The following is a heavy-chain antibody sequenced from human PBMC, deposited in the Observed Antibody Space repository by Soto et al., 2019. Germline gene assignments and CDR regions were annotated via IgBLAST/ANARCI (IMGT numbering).Heavy chain of an antibody. CDR2: INHSGST. D-gene: IGHD5-12*01. J-gene: IGHJ6*03. V-gene: IGHV4-34*01. CDR1: GGSFSGYY. CDR3: ARGRWGGVATIKQYYYYYMDV. Sequence: LSLTCAVYGGSFSGYYWSWIRQPPGKGLEWIGEINHSGSTNYNPSLKSRVTISVDTSKNQFSLKLSSVTAADTAVYYCARGRWGGVATIKQYYYYYMDVWGKGTTVTVSS.